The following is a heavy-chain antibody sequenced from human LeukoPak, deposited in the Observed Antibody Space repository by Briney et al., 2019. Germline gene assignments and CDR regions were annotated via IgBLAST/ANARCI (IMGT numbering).Heavy chain of an antibody. CDR3: ARNYYDSSGYYIDQFYFDS. D-gene: IGHD3-22*01. V-gene: IGHV4-39*07. J-gene: IGHJ4*02. CDR1: GGSITSSNFY. CDR2: IFYTGNT. Sequence: SETLSLTCTVSGGSITSSNFYWRWIRQPPGKGLEWIGSIFYTGNTYYQPSLRGRLSISLDTSKNLFSLRLNSVTAADTAVYYCARNYYDSSGYYIDQFYFDSWGQGTLVTVSS.